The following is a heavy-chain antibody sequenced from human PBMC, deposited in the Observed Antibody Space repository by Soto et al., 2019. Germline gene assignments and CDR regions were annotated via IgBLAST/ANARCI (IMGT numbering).Heavy chain of an antibody. J-gene: IGHJ4*01. D-gene: IGHD3-9*01. CDR3: AKGGAVYGLLTHDH. Sequence: PGGSLRLSCAASGFTFSDYAMSWVRQAPGKGLEWVTTITGSSSNLYYTDSVKGRFAISRDNSRNILFLQMNSLTAEDTAVYYCAKGGAVYGLLTHDHWGHGSLVTVSS. V-gene: IGHV3-23*01. CDR1: GFTFSDYA. CDR2: ITGSSSNL.